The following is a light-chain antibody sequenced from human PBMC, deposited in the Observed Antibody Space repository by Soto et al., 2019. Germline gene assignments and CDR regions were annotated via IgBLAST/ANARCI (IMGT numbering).Light chain of an antibody. J-gene: IGKJ1*01. CDR3: QHYNNWPRT. Sequence: EIVMTQSPATLSVSPGERATLSCRASQSVSSNLAWYQQKPGQAPRLLIYGASTRATGIPARFSGSGSWTEFTLTISSLQSEDFAVYYCQHYNNWPRTFGQGTKVEI. V-gene: IGKV3-15*01. CDR1: QSVSSN. CDR2: GAS.